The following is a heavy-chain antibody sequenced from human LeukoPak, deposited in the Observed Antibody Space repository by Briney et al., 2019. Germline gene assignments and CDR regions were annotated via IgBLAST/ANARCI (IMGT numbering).Heavy chain of an antibody. Sequence: GSLRLSCAASGFTVSSNYMSWVRQAPGKGLEWVSLIFSGGSTFYADSVKGRFTISRDNSKNTWYLQMNSLRAEDTAVFYCARGPVAATGPWDYSGQGTPFSVSS. V-gene: IGHV3-66*01. D-gene: IGHD6-19*01. CDR1: GFTVSSNY. CDR3: ARGPVAATGPWDY. CDR2: IFSGGST. J-gene: IGHJ4*02.